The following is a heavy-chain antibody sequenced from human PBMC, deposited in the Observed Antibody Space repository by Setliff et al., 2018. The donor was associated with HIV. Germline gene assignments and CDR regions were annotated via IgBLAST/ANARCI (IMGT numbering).Heavy chain of an antibody. CDR2: MNSRSGNI. V-gene: IGHV1-2*02. Sequence: ASVKVSCKASDYMFIDYYIHWVRQAPGQGLEWTGWMNSRSGNIRYAQKFQGRVTMTRDTSISTAYMEFNSLTSDDTAVYYCATVRGYYYDSSGQEYFQHWGQGTLVTVSS. D-gene: IGHD3-22*01. CDR1: DYMFIDYY. J-gene: IGHJ1*01. CDR3: ATVRGYYYDSSGQEYFQH.